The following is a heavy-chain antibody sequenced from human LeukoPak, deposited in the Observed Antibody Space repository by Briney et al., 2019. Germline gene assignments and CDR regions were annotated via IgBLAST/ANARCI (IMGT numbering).Heavy chain of an antibody. CDR2: IYDDNT. J-gene: IGHJ4*02. CDR3: AARKVRGVWFYLDY. V-gene: IGHV3-23*01. D-gene: IGHD3-10*01. Sequence: GVSLRLSCAASGFTVSAHAMAWVRQAPGKGLEWVSTIYDDNTYYADSVKGRFAISTDNSKNTLYLQMNSLRVEDTAVYFCAARKVRGVWFYLDYWGQGTLVTVSS. CDR1: GFTVSAHA.